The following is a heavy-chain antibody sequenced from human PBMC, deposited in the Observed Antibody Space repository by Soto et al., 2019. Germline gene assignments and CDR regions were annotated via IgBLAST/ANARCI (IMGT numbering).Heavy chain of an antibody. CDR2: INHSGST. D-gene: IGHD2-15*01. V-gene: IGHV4-34*01. CDR1: GGSFRGYY. J-gene: IGHJ6*02. Sequence: PSETLSLTCAVYGGSFRGYYWSWTRQPPGKGLEWIGEINHSGSTNYNPSLNSRVTISVDTSKNQFSPRLSSVTAAATAVYYCGRGKAVVVVATYPFYYYSGMGVWGQETTVTSP. CDR3: GRGKAVVVVATYPFYYYSGMGV.